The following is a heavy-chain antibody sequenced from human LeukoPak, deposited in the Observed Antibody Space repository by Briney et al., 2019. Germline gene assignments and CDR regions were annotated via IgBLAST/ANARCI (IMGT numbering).Heavy chain of an antibody. Sequence: GGSLRLSCAASGFTFSSYGMHWVRQAPGKGLEWVAFIRYDGSNRYYADSVKGRFTISRDNSKNTLYLQMNSLRAEDTAVYYCARGGSGYFPYYYYYYMDVWGKGTTVTISS. CDR3: ARGGSGYFPYYYYYYMDV. J-gene: IGHJ6*03. D-gene: IGHD3-22*01. CDR2: IRYDGSNR. V-gene: IGHV3-30*02. CDR1: GFTFSSYG.